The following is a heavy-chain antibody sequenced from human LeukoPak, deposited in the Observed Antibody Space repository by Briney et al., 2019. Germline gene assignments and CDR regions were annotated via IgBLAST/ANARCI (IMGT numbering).Heavy chain of an antibody. V-gene: IGHV1-69*13. Sequence: SVKVSCKASGGTFSSYAISWVRQATGQGLEWMGGIIPIFGTANYAQKFQGRVTITADESTSTAYMELSSLRSEDTAVYYCARGGDYGDYDLFDYWGQGTLVTVSS. CDR2: IIPIFGTA. J-gene: IGHJ4*02. CDR3: ARGGDYGDYDLFDY. D-gene: IGHD4-17*01. CDR1: GGTFSSYA.